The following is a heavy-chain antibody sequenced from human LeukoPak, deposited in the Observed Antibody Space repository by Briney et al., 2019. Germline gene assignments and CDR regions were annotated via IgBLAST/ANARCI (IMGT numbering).Heavy chain of an antibody. V-gene: IGHV1-18*01. CDR1: GGTFSSYA. CDR3: ARSHIVGATDY. J-gene: IGHJ4*02. D-gene: IGHD1-26*01. CDR2: ISAYNGNT. Sequence: ASVKVSCKASGGTFSSYAISWVRQAPGQGLEWMGWISAYNGNTDYAQKLQGRVTMTTDTSTSAAYMELRSLRSDDTAVYYCARSHIVGATDYWGQGTLVTVSS.